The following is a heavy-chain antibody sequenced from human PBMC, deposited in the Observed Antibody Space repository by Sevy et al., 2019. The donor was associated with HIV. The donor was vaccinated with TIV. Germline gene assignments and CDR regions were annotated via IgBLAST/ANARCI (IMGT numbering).Heavy chain of an antibody. CDR3: ARVGVSYCTDDCYHRFDY. CDR1: GFTFSSYA. D-gene: IGHD2-21*02. CDR2: ISYDGSKK. V-gene: IGHV3-30*09. Sequence: GGSLRLSCAASGFTFSSYALLWVRQAPGKGLEWVSLISYDGSKKYYSDSVKGRFAICRDESKTTLFLQMNILRSEDTAIYDCARVGVSYCTDDCYHRFDYWGRGTLVTVSS. J-gene: IGHJ4*02.